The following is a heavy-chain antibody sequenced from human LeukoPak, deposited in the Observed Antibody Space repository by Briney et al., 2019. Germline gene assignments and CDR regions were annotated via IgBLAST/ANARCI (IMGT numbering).Heavy chain of an antibody. CDR1: GGSISSHY. CDR2: IYYSGST. J-gene: IGHJ6*03. D-gene: IGHD3-22*01. Sequence: SSETPSLTCTVSGGSISSHYWSWIRQPPGKGLEWIGYIYYSGSTNYNPSLKSRVTISVDTSKNQFSLKLSSVTAADTAVYYCARREETYYYDSSGYYPYYYYYYMDVWGKGTTVTVSS. V-gene: IGHV4-59*11. CDR3: ARREETYYYDSSGYYPYYYYYYMDV.